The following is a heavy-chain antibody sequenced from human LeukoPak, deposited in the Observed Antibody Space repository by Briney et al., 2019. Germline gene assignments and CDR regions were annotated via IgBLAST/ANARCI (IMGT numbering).Heavy chain of an antibody. D-gene: IGHD1-26*01. V-gene: IGHV4-59*01. CDR3: ARGIVGATTLTFDY. CDR1: GGSISRYY. J-gene: IGHJ4*02. CDR2: IYYSGST. Sequence: SETLSLTCTVSGGSISRYYWSWIRQPPGKGLEWIWYIYYSGSTNYNPSLKSRVTISVDTSKNHFSLKLSSVTAADTAVYYCARGIVGATTLTFDYWGQGTLVTVSS.